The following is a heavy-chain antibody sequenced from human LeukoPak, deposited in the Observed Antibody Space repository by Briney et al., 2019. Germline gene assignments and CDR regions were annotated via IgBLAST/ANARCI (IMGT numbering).Heavy chain of an antibody. CDR1: GFTFSSYG. J-gene: IGHJ4*02. Sequence: GGSLRLSCAASGFTFSSYGMHWVRQAPCKGLEWVAVISYDGSNKYYADSVKGRFTISRDNSKNTLYLQMNSLRAEDTAVYYCAKAVVVGATTLDYWGQGTLVTVSS. CDR3: AKAVVVGATTLDY. D-gene: IGHD1-26*01. CDR2: ISYDGSNK. V-gene: IGHV3-30*18.